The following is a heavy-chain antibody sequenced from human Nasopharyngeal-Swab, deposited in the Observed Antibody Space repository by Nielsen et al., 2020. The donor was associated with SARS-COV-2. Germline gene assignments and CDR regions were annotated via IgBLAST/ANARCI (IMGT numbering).Heavy chain of an antibody. CDR3: AFVSYDSSGYYYSY. J-gene: IGHJ4*02. CDR2: INAGNGNT. Sequence: ASVKVSCKASGYTFTSYAMHWVRQAPGQRLEWMGWINAGNGNTKYSQKFQGRVTITRDTSATTAYMELSSLRSEDTAVYYCAFVSYDSSGYYYSYWGQGTLVPSPQ. CDR1: GYTFTSYA. D-gene: IGHD3-22*01. V-gene: IGHV1-3*01.